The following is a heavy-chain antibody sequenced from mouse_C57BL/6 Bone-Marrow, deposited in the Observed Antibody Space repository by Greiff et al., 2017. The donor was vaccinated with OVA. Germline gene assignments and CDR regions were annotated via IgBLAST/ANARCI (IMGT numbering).Heavy chain of an antibody. CDR2: ISSGSSTI. Sequence: EVKLMESGGGLVKPGGSLKLSCAASGFTFSDYGMHWVRQAPEKGLEWVAYISSGSSTIYYADTVKGRFTISRDNAKNTLFLQMTSLRSEDAAVYYCARRGWLGSYFDYWGQGTTLTVSS. J-gene: IGHJ2*01. D-gene: IGHD1-1*02. CDR1: GFTFSDYG. V-gene: IGHV5-17*01. CDR3: ARRGWLGSYFDY.